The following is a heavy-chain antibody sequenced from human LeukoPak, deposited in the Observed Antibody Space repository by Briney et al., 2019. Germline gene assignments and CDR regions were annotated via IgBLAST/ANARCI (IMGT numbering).Heavy chain of an antibody. Sequence: TGGSLRLSCAASGFTFSSYSMNWVRLAPGKGLEWVSYISSSSSTIYYADSVKGRFTISRDNAKNSLYLQMNSLRAEDTAVYYCASGLRYFDRLLFGAFDIWGQGTMVTVSS. J-gene: IGHJ3*02. V-gene: IGHV3-48*01. D-gene: IGHD3-9*01. CDR1: GFTFSSYS. CDR3: ASGLRYFDRLLFGAFDI. CDR2: ISSSSSTI.